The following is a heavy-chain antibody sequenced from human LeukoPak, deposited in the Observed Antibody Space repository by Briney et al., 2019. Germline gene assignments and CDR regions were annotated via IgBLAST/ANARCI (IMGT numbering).Heavy chain of an antibody. D-gene: IGHD2-8*02. V-gene: IGHV4-34*01. J-gene: IGHJ4*02. CDR3: ARQKKIVLVVYAIGYYFDY. Sequence: PSETLSLTCAFYGGSFSGYYWSWIRQPPGKGLEGIGEINHSGSTNYNPSLKSRVTISVDTSKKQFSLKLSSATAADTAVYYCARQKKIVLVVYAIGYYFDYWGQGTLVTVSS. CDR2: INHSGST. CDR1: GGSFSGYY.